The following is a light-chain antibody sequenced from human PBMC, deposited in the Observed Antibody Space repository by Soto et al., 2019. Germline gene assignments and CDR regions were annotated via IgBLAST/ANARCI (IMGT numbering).Light chain of an antibody. CDR2: DAS. Sequence: EVVLTQSPATLSLSPGERATLSCRASQSINNYLAWYQQKPGQAPRLLIYDASNRAAGIPARFSGSGSGTAFTLTISSLQPDDFGTYYCQQYHTFPLTFGGGTKVEIK. V-gene: IGKV3-11*01. CDR1: QSINNY. CDR3: QQYHTFPLT. J-gene: IGKJ4*01.